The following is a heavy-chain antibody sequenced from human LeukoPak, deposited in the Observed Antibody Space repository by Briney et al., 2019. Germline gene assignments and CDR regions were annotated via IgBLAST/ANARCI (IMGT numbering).Heavy chain of an antibody. CDR1: GFTFNKYW. CDR3: ARGKADYFDY. Sequence: PGGSLRLSCAASGFTFNKYWMSWVRQAPGKGLEWVANIKQDGSEKSYAEPVKGRFTISRDNAKNSLYLQMNSLRAEDTAVYYCARGKADYFDYWGQGTLVTVSS. V-gene: IGHV3-7*01. J-gene: IGHJ4*02. CDR2: IKQDGSEK. D-gene: IGHD2-15*01.